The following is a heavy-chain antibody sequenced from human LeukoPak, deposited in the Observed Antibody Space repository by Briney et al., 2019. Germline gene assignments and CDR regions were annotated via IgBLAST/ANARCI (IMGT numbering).Heavy chain of an antibody. CDR3: ARAIGVHEDY. CDR2: ISSSGSTI. Sequence: GGSLRLSCAASGFTFSDYYMSWIRQAPGKGLEWVSYISSSGSTIYYAVSVKGRFTISRDNAKNSLHLQRTSLRAEDTAVYYCARAIGVHEDYWGQGTLVTVSS. D-gene: IGHD3-10*01. CDR1: GFTFSDYY. J-gene: IGHJ4*02. V-gene: IGHV3-11*01.